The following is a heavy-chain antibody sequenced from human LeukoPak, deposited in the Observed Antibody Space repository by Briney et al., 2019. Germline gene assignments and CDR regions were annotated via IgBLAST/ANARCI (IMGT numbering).Heavy chain of an antibody. CDR3: ARGQKYRDGYTVTELGSGYFDY. Sequence: SETLSLTCTVSGGSISSSSYYWSWIRQPPGKGLEWIGYIYYSGRTNYNPSLKSRVTISVDTSKNQFSLTLSSVTVADTAVYYCARGQKYRDGYTVTELGSGYFDYWGQGTLVTVSS. J-gene: IGHJ4*02. D-gene: IGHD5-24*01. CDR1: GGSISSSSYY. CDR2: IYYSGRT. V-gene: IGHV4-61*01.